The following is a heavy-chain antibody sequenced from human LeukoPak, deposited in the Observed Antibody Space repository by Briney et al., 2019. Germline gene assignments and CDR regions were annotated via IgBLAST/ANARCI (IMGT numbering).Heavy chain of an antibody. J-gene: IGHJ6*02. V-gene: IGHV2-70*01. CDR3: ARMAGTFHYYYGMDV. CDR2: IDWDDDK. Sequence: SGPTLVNPTQTLTLTCTFSGFSLSTGGMCVSWIRQPPGKALEWLALIDWDDDKYYSTSLKTRLTISKDTSKNQVVLTMTNMDPVDTATYYCARMAGTFHYYYGMDVWGQGTTVTVSS. D-gene: IGHD6-19*01. CDR1: GFSLSTGGMC.